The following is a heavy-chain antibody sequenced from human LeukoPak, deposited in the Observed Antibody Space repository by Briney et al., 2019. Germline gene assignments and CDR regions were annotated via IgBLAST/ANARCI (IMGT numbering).Heavy chain of an antibody. CDR2: ISGSGGST. D-gene: IGHD2-2*01. CDR3: DCSTDPDNHYYGMDV. J-gene: IGHJ6*02. V-gene: IGHV3-23*01. CDR1: GFTFSTYG. Sequence: DPGGSLRLSCAASGFTFSTYGMNWVRQAPGKGLEWVSGISGSGGSTYYADSVKGRFTISRDNSKNTLYLQMNSLRAEDTAVYYCDCSTDPDNHYYGMDVWGQGTTVTVSS.